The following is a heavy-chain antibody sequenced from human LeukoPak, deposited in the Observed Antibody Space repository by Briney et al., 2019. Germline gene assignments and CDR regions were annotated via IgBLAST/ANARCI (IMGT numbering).Heavy chain of an antibody. CDR2: IYTSGST. CDR1: GGSISSGSYY. Sequence: SETLSLTCTVSGGSISSGSYYWSWIRQLAGKGLEWIGRIYTSGSTNYNPSLKSRVTISVDTSKNQFSLKLSSVTAADTAVYYCAREYCSSTSCYTGNAEYFQHWGQGTLVTVSS. J-gene: IGHJ1*01. V-gene: IGHV4-61*02. CDR3: AREYCSSTSCYTGNAEYFQH. D-gene: IGHD2-2*02.